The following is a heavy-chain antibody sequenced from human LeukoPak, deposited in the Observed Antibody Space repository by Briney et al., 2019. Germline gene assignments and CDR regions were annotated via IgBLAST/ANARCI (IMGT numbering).Heavy chain of an antibody. CDR2: INAGNGNT. Sequence: ASVKVSCKASGYTFTSYAMHWVRQAPGQRLEWMGWINAGNGNTKYSQKFQGRVTITRDTSVSTAYMELSSLRSEDTAVYYCARERVPPYYYYGMDVWGQGTTVTVSS. J-gene: IGHJ6*02. D-gene: IGHD4/OR15-4a*01. CDR3: ARERVPPYYYYGMDV. CDR1: GYTFTSYA. V-gene: IGHV1-3*01.